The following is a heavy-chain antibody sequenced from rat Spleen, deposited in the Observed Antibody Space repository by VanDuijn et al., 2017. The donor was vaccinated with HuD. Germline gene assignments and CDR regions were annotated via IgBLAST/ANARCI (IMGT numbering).Heavy chain of an antibody. V-gene: IGHV5S23*01. D-gene: IGHD1-6*01. Sequence: EVQLVESGGGLVQPGRSLKLSRAASGFIFSKYDMVWVRQTPTKGLEWVSSITPDGSTTYYPDSVKGRFTISRYNAEDTVYLQKDSLRSEDTATYYCTRDRIRRSTWFDYWGQGTLVTVSS. CDR2: ITPDGSTT. CDR3: TRDRIRRSTWFDY. J-gene: IGHJ3*01. CDR1: GFIFSKYD.